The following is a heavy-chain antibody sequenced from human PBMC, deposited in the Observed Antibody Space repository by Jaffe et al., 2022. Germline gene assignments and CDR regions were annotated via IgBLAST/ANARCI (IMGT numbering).Heavy chain of an antibody. CDR1: GFTFSSYA. V-gene: IGHV3-23*01. D-gene: IGHD3-3*01. CDR3: ANPSSYDFWSGYYTLSFDY. Sequence: EVQLLESGGGLVQPGGSLRLSCAASGFTFSSYAMSWVRQAPGKGLEWVSAISGSGGSTYYADSVKGRFTISRDNSKNTLYLQMNSLRAEDTAVYYCANPSSYDFWSGYYTLSFDYWGQGTLVTVSS. J-gene: IGHJ4*02. CDR2: ISGSGGST.